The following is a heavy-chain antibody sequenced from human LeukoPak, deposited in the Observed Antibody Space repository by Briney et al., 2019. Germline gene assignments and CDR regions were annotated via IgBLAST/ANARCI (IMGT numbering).Heavy chain of an antibody. CDR1: GFTFSSYS. CDR3: ARWDIVTNYYYYMDV. D-gene: IGHD5-12*01. CDR2: ISSSSSYI. Sequence: GGSLRLSCAASGFTFSSYSMNWVRQAPGKGLEWVSSISSSSSYIYYADSVKGRFTISRDNAKNSLYLQMNSLRAEDTAVYYCARWDIVTNYYYYMDVWGKGTTVTISS. J-gene: IGHJ6*03. V-gene: IGHV3-21*01.